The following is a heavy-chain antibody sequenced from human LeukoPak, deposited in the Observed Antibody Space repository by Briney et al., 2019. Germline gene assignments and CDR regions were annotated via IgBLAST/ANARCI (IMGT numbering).Heavy chain of an antibody. CDR2: ISSSSSTI. V-gene: IGHV3-48*01. CDR3: ARPSISYSSSWHHSNWFDP. CDR1: GFTFSSYS. Sequence: GGSLRLSCAASGFTFSSYSMNWVRQAPGKGLEWVLYISSSSSTIYYADSVKGRFTISRDNAKNSLYLQMNSLRAEDTAVYYCARPSISYSSSWHHSNWFDPWGQGTLVTVSS. D-gene: IGHD6-13*01. J-gene: IGHJ5*02.